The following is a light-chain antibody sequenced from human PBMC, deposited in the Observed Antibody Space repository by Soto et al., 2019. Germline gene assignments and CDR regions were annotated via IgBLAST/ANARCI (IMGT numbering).Light chain of an antibody. Sequence: DIKMTHSPSSLSVSIGDRVTITCRASQDIRNYLAWYQQKPGKVPKLLIYAASTLQSGVPSRFSGSGSGTDFTLTINSLQPEDIATYYCQKYDRAPFTFGPGTKVDI. V-gene: IGKV1-27*01. CDR1: QDIRNY. CDR3: QKYDRAPFT. J-gene: IGKJ3*01. CDR2: AAS.